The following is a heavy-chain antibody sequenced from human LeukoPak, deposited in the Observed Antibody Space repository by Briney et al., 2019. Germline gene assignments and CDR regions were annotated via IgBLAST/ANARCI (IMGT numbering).Heavy chain of an antibody. CDR3: ARARGYCSGGSCYLDY. D-gene: IGHD2-15*01. CDR2: INHSGST. V-gene: IGHV4-34*01. J-gene: IGHJ4*02. Sequence: SETLSLTCAVYGGSFSGYCWSWIRQPPGKGLEWIGEINHSGSTNYNPSLKSRVTISVDTSKNQFSLKLSSVTAADTAVYYCARARGYCSGGSCYLDYWGQGTLVTVSS. CDR1: GGSFSGYC.